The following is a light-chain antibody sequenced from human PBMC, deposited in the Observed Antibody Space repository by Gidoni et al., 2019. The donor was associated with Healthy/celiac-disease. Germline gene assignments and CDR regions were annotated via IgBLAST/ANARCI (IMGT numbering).Light chain of an antibody. Sequence: DIQMTQSPSSLSASVGDRVTITCRASQGISSYLNWYQQKPGKAPKLLIYDASNLQSGVPSRFSGSGSGTDFTLTISSLQPEDFATYYCQQSYNTPHTFGPGTKVEIK. V-gene: IGKV1-39*01. CDR3: QQSYNTPHT. J-gene: IGKJ1*01. CDR2: DAS. CDR1: QGISSY.